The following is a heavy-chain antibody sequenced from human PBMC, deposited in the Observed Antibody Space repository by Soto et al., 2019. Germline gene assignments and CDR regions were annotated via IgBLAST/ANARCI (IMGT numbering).Heavy chain of an antibody. CDR1: GGSFSGYY. J-gene: IGHJ4*02. CDR3: ARRDDNSGYYYALGDY. D-gene: IGHD3-22*01. Sequence: QVQLQQWGAGLLKPSETLSLTCAVYGGSFSGYYWSWVRQPPGKGLEWSGEINHIGSTNYNPSFKSRVTISVDTSKNQFSLKLSSVTAADTAVYYCARRDDNSGYYYALGDYWGQGTLVTVSS. V-gene: IGHV4-34*01. CDR2: INHIGST.